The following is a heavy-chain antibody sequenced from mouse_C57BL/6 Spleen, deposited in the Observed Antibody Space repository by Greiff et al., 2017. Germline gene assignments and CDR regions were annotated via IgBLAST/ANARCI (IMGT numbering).Heavy chain of an antibody. CDR3: ARDLGTAWFAY. D-gene: IGHD4-1*01. CDR1: GYSITSGYY. Sequence: EVKLQESGPGLVKPSQSLSLTCSVTGYSITSGYYWNWIRQFPGNKLEWMGYISYDGSNNYNPSLTNRISITRDTSKNQFFLKLNSVTTEDTATYYCARDLGTAWFAYWGQGTLVTVSA. CDR2: ISYDGSN. V-gene: IGHV3-6*01. J-gene: IGHJ3*01.